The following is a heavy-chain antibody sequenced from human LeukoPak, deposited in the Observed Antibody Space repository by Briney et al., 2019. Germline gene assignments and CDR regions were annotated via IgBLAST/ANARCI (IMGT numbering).Heavy chain of an antibody. D-gene: IGHD2-15*01. CDR3: ARGAGSTSVYYYMDV. CDR2: MNPNSGNT. V-gene: IGHV1-8*03. J-gene: IGHJ6*03. CDR1: GYTFTSYD. Sequence: ASVKVSCKASGYTFTSYDINWVRQATGQGLEWMGWMNPNSGNTGYAQKFQGRVTITRNTSTSTAYMELSSLRSEDTAVYYCARGAGSTSVYYYMDVWGKGTTVTVSS.